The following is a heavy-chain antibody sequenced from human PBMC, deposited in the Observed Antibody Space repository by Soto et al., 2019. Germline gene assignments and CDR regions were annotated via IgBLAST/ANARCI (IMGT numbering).Heavy chain of an antibody. Sequence: VQLVQSGAEVKKPGASVKVSCKVSGYTLTELSIHWVRQAPGKGLEWMGGFDPEQGKIIYAQKFLGRVSMTEDTSTDTAYMELSSLRSVDTALYYCATTYLVEAFDIWGQGTMVSVSS. J-gene: IGHJ3*02. CDR3: ATTYLVEAFDI. V-gene: IGHV1-24*01. CDR1: GYTLTELS. D-gene: IGHD3-10*01. CDR2: FDPEQGKI.